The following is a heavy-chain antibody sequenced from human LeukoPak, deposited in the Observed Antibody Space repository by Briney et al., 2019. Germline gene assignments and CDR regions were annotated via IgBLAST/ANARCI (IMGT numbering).Heavy chain of an antibody. J-gene: IGHJ4*02. CDR1: GGSISSYY. V-gene: IGHV4-59*12. D-gene: IGHD6-13*01. CDR3: AGAGRALITAAGNLAY. Sequence: SETLSLTCTVSGGSISSYYWSWIRQPPGKGLEWIGYIYYSGSTNYNPSLKSRVTISVDASKNQFSLKLSSVTAADTAVYYCAGAGRALITAAGNLAYWGQGTLVTVSS. CDR2: IYYSGST.